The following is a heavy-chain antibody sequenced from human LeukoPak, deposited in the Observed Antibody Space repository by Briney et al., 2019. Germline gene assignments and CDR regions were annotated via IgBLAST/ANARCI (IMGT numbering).Heavy chain of an antibody. J-gene: IGHJ4*02. Sequence: PGGSLRLSCAASGFTFSSYEMNWVRQAPGEELEWVSYISSSGRMIHYADSVKGRFTISRDNAKNTLYLQMNSLRADDTAVYYCARVDSYGPTFDYWGQGTLVTVSS. D-gene: IGHD5-18*01. CDR3: ARVDSYGPTFDY. V-gene: IGHV3-48*03. CDR1: GFTFSSYE. CDR2: ISSSGRMI.